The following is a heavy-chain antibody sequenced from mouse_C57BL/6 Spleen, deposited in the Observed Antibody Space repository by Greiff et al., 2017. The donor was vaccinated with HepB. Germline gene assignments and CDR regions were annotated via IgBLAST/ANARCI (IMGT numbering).Heavy chain of an antibody. D-gene: IGHD3-2*02. V-gene: IGHV1-59*01. J-gene: IGHJ4*01. CDR1: GYTFTIYW. Sequence: VQLQQPGAELVRPGTSVKLSCKASGYTFTIYWMHWVKQRPGQGLEWIGVIDPSDSYTNYNQKFKGKATLTVDTSSSTAYMQLSSLTSEDSAVYYCARSRQLRLHAMDYWGQGTSVTVSS. CDR3: ARSRQLRLHAMDY. CDR2: IDPSDSYT.